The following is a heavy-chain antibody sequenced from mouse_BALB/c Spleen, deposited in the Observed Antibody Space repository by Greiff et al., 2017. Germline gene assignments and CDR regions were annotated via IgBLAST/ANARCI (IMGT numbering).Heavy chain of an antibody. CDR1: GYTFTDYW. Sequence: QVQLQQPGAELVMPGASVKMSCKASGYTFTDYWMHWVKQRPGQGLEWIGAIDTSDSYTSYNQKFKGKATLTVDESSSTAYMQLSSLTSEDSAVYYCARSVRDWYFDVWGAGTTVTVSS. CDR3: ARSVRDWYFDV. CDR2: IDTSDSYT. D-gene: IGHD2-14*01. J-gene: IGHJ1*01. V-gene: IGHV1-69*01.